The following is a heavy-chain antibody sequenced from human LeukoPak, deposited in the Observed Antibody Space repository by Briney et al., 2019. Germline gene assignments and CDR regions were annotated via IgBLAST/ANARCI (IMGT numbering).Heavy chain of an antibody. Sequence: PGGSLRLSCAASGFTFSSCSMNWVRQAPGKGLEWVSSIGSRSTYTYSADSVKGRFTISRDNAKNSLYLQMNSLRAGDTAVYYCARGGLNFDAFDIWGQGTMVTVSS. D-gene: IGHD1-7*01. V-gene: IGHV3-21*01. CDR1: GFTFSSCS. CDR2: IGSRSTYT. J-gene: IGHJ3*02. CDR3: ARGGLNFDAFDI.